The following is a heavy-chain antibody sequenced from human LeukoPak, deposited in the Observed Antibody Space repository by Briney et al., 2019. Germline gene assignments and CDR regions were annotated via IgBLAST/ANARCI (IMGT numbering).Heavy chain of an antibody. Sequence: SSQTLSLTCTVSGDSITRGTYHWNWIRQPAGKGLEWIGRIHTSSRVNYNPSLKSRVTISIDTSRNLVSLRLTSVTAADAAVYYCARDRGNGDYGDYFDSWGQGTLVSVSS. CDR1: GDSITRGTYH. D-gene: IGHD4-17*01. CDR2: IHTSSRV. V-gene: IGHV4-61*02. J-gene: IGHJ4*02. CDR3: ARDRGNGDYGDYFDS.